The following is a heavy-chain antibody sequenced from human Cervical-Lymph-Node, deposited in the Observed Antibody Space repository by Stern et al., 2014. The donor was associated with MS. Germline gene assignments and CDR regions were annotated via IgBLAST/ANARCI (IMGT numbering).Heavy chain of an antibody. V-gene: IGHV3-30*18. Sequence: VQLVESGGGVVQPGRSLRLSCVVSGFVFRNYAAHWVRQPPGKGLEWVALVSFDGRDKYYTDSVKGRFTVSRDNSKNTLYLEMNSLRPEDTAVYYCAKGGSGSYLDWGQGSLVTVSS. D-gene: IGHD1-26*01. CDR1: GFVFRNYA. CDR3: AKGGSGSYLD. CDR2: VSFDGRDK. J-gene: IGHJ4*02.